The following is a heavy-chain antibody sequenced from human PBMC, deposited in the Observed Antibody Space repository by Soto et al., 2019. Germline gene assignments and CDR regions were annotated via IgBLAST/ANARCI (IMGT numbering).Heavy chain of an antibody. Sequence: WGSPKLSCASSGLTFSSCWTQWLRQAPGKGLVWVSRINSDGSRRSYVGSVKGRFTISRDNAKNTLYLQMNSLRAEDTAVYYCARDGWLRDWGYFDYWGQGTLVTVSS. CDR1: GLTFSSCW. J-gene: IGHJ4*02. D-gene: IGHD5-12*01. V-gene: IGHV3-74*01. CDR3: ARDGWLRDWGYFDY. CDR2: INSDGSRR.